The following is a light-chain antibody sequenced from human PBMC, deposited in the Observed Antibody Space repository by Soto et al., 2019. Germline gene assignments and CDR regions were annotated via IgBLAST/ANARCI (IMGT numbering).Light chain of an antibody. CDR1: SSNMRTNT. CDR3: AAWDDRLAWV. V-gene: IGLV1-44*01. J-gene: IGLJ3*02. Sequence: QSVLTQPPSASGTPGQTVSISCSGTSSNMRTNTVNWYQHLPGTAPKLIIYSNDQRPSGVPDRFSASKSGTSASLAINGLQSADEAVYYCAAWDDRLAWVFGGGTKLTVL. CDR2: SND.